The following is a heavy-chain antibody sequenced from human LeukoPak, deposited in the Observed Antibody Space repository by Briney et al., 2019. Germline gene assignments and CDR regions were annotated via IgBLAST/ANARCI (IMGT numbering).Heavy chain of an antibody. D-gene: IGHD3-3*01. CDR3: ARWGVIFGVVKIGAVSDI. CDR1: GGSISSGGYY. J-gene: IGHJ3*02. Sequence: PSETLSLTCTVSGGSISSGGYYWSWIRQPPGKGLEWIGYIYHSGSTYYNPSLKSRVTISVDRSKNQFSLKLSSVTAADTAVYYCARWGVIFGVVKIGAVSDIWGQGTMVTVSS. V-gene: IGHV4-30-2*01. CDR2: IYHSGST.